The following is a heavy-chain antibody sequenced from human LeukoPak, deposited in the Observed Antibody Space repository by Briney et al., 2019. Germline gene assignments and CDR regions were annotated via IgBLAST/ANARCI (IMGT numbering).Heavy chain of an antibody. V-gene: IGHV1-2*02. J-gene: IGHJ4*02. Sequence: ASVKVSCKASGYTFIDYYTHWVRQAPGQGLEWMGWINPNSGNTQYAQKFQGRVTMTRDTSISTAYMELKRLRSDDTAVYYCTRVLYCSGGNCHSLVPYFFAHWGQGTPVTVSS. D-gene: IGHD2-15*01. CDR3: TRVLYCSGGNCHSLVPYFFAH. CDR1: GYTFIDYY. CDR2: INPNSGNT.